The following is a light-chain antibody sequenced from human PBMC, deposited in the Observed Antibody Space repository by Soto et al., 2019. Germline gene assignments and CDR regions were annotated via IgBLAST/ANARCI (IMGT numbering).Light chain of an antibody. V-gene: IGLV2-14*01. CDR2: EVS. CDR3: SSYTTSGTPV. J-gene: IGLJ3*02. Sequence: QSVLTQPASVSGSPGQTITISCTGTSSDVGGYNYLSWYQQHPGKAPKVMIYEVSNRPSGVSNRFSGSKSGNTASLTISGLHAEDEADYFCSSYTTSGTPVFGGGTQLTVL. CDR1: SSDVGGYNY.